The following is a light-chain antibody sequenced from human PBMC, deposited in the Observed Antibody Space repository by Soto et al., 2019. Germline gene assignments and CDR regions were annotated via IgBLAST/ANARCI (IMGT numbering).Light chain of an antibody. J-gene: IGKJ1*01. V-gene: IGKV1-5*01. Sequence: DIQMTQSPSTLSASVGDRVTITCRASQSVGAWLAWYQQKPGKAPKFLIYDASNLESGVPSRFSGSGSGTEFTLTISSLQPDDFATYYCQEYTSYSWTLGQGTKVDIK. CDR2: DAS. CDR1: QSVGAW. CDR3: QEYTSYSWT.